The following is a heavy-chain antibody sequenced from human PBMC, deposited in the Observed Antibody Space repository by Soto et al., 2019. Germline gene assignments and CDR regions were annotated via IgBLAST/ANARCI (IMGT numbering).Heavy chain of an antibody. Sequence: GPSVKVSCKASGYTFTSYGVSWVRQAPGQGLEWMGWISVYNGNTKYAQKLQGRVTMTTDTSTSTAYMELRGLRSDDTAVYYCARSGRPGYYYYIMDVWGQGTTVTVSS. V-gene: IGHV1-18*01. CDR3: ARSGRPGYYYYIMDV. D-gene: IGHD3-10*01. CDR2: ISVYNGNT. CDR1: GYTFTSYG. J-gene: IGHJ6*02.